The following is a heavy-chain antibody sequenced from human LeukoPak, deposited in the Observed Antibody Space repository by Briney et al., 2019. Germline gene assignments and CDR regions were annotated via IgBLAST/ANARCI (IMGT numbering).Heavy chain of an antibody. J-gene: IGHJ4*02. CDR2: INPNSGGT. V-gene: IGHV1-2*02. Sequence: ASVKVSCKASGYTFTGYYMHWVRQAPGQGLEWMGWINPNSGGTNYAQKFQGRVTMTRDTSISTAYMELSRLRSDDTAVYYCARDRPPPYSSSAPHFDYWGQGTLVTVSS. CDR1: GYTFTGYY. CDR3: ARDRPPPYSSSAPHFDY. D-gene: IGHD6-6*01.